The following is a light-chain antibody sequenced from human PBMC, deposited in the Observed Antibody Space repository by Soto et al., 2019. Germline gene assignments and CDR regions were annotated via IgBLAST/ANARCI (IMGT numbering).Light chain of an antibody. CDR2: DVS. Sequence: QSALTQPASVSGSRGQSITISCTGTSSDVGGHNYVSWYQQHPGKAPKLMIYDVSNRPSGVSNRFSGSKSGNTASLTIAGLHAEDEADYYCSAYTSSSTLVFGGGTKLTVL. CDR1: SSDVGGHNY. CDR3: SAYTSSSTLV. V-gene: IGLV2-14*01. J-gene: IGLJ2*01.